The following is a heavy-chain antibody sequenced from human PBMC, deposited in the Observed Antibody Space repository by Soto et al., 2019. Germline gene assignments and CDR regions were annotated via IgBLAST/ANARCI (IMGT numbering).Heavy chain of an antibody. CDR2: ISGSGGST. D-gene: IGHD3-22*01. J-gene: IGHJ5*02. Sequence: GGSLRLSWGASGGTCSSYAMSWVRQAPGKGLEWVSAISGSGGSTYYADSVKGRFTISRDNSKNTLYLQMNSLRAEDTAVYYCAKDYLAKYSYDSSGYSPGWFDPWGQGTLVTVS. V-gene: IGHV3-23*01. CDR3: AKDYLAKYSYDSSGYSPGWFDP. CDR1: GGTCSSYA.